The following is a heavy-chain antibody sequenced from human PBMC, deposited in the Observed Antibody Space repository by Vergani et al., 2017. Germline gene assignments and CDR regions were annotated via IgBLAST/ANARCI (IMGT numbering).Heavy chain of an antibody. J-gene: IGHJ6*03. CDR1: GGSISSSSYY. CDR2: IYYSGST. D-gene: IGHD1-1*01. Sequence: QLQLQESGPGLVKPSETLSLTCTVSGGSISSSSYYWGWIRQPPGNGLEWIGSIYYSGSTYYNPSLKSRVTISVDTSKNQFSLKLRSLTAADTAVYYCARHLQGTTTLFYYYYYMDVWGKGTTVTVSS. CDR3: ARHLQGTTTLFYYYYYMDV. V-gene: IGHV4-39*01.